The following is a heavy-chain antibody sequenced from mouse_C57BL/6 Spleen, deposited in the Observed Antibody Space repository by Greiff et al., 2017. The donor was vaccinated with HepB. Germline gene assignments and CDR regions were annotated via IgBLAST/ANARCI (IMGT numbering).Heavy chain of an antibody. V-gene: IGHV5-9-1*02. Sequence: EVKLVESGEGLVKPGGSLKLSCAASGFTFSSYAMSWVRQTPEKRLEWVAYISSGGDYIYYADTVKGRFTISRDNARNTLYLQMSSLKSEDTAMYYWTRGPGTGDAMDYWGQGTSVTVSS. CDR3: TRGPGTGDAMDY. CDR1: GFTFSSYA. CDR2: ISSGGDYI. D-gene: IGHD3-3*01. J-gene: IGHJ4*01.